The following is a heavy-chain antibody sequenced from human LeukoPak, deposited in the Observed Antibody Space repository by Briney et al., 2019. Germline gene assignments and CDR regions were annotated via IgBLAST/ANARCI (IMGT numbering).Heavy chain of an antibody. CDR1: GVTISSYA. D-gene: IGHD4-17*01. Sequence: GRSLRLSCAASGVTISSYAMHWVRQAPAKGLGLVAVISYVGSNKYYAHSVKSRLTISRDNSKNTLYLQMNRLRVEDTAVYFCARDYGDYEGNYSGMDVWGKGATLTVS. J-gene: IGHJ6*04. CDR3: ARDYGDYEGNYSGMDV. CDR2: ISYVGSNK. V-gene: IGHV3-30*04.